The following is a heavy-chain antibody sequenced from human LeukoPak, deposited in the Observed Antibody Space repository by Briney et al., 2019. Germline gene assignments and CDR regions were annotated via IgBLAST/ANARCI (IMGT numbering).Heavy chain of an antibody. Sequence: GGSLRLSCAASGFTFSSYSMNWVRQAPGKGLEWVSYIRSSSSTIWYADSVKGRFTISRDNAKNSLYLQMNSLRAEDTAVYYCARANPDCTNGVCSYYYYMDVWGKGTTVTVSS. CDR3: ARANPDCTNGVCSYYYYMDV. CDR2: IRSSSSTI. V-gene: IGHV3-48*01. CDR1: GFTFSSYS. J-gene: IGHJ6*03. D-gene: IGHD2-8*01.